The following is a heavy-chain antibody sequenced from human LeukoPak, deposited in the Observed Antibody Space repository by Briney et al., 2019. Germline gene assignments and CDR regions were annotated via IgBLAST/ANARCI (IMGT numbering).Heavy chain of an antibody. CDR2: ISSSSSYI. CDR1: GFTFSSYS. Sequence: GGSLRLSCAASGFTFSSYSMNWVRQAPGKGLEWVSSISSSSSYIYYADSVKGRFTISRDNAKNSLYLQMNSLRAEDTAVYYCARGATVVRNWCDPWAQGPLVTVSS. J-gene: IGHJ5*02. D-gene: IGHD4-23*01. V-gene: IGHV3-21*01. CDR3: ARGATVVRNWCDP.